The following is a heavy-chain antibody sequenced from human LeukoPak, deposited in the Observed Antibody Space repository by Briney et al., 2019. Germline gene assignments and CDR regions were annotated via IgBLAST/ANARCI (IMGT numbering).Heavy chain of an antibody. CDR3: ARVGVRPFDY. CDR2: INPSGGST. V-gene: IGHV1-46*01. CDR1: GYTFSSYY. D-gene: IGHD3-10*01. J-gene: IGHJ4*02. Sequence: ASVKVSCTASGYTFSSYYMHWVRQAPGQGLEWMGIINPSGGSTSYAQKFQGRVTMTRDTSTSTVYMELSSLRSEDTAVYYCARVGVRPFDYWGQGTLVTVSS.